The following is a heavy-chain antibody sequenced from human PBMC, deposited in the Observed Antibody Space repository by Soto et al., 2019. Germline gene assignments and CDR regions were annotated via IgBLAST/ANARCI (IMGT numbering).Heavy chain of an antibody. V-gene: IGHV4-59*08. J-gene: IGHJ6*03. CDR3: ARTQDDFWSGNYYYYYMDV. CDR1: GGSISSYY. CDR2: IYYSGST. Sequence: SETLSLTCTVSGGSISSYYWSWIRQPPGKGLEWIGYIYYSGSTNYNPSLKSRVTISVDTSKNQFSLKLSSVTAADTAVYYCARTQDDFWSGNYYYYYMDVWGKGTTVTVSS. D-gene: IGHD3-3*01.